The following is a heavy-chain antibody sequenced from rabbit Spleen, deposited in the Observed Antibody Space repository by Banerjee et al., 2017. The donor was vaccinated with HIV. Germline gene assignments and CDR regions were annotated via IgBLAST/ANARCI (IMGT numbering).Heavy chain of an antibody. J-gene: IGHJ4*01. CDR1: GFSFSSKYW. CDR3: ARNFDL. Sequence: QSLEESGGDLVKPGASLTLTCTASGFSFSSKYWICWVRQAPGKGLEWIACIYVGSSSNTYYASWAKGRFTISKTSSTTVTLQMTSLTAADTATYFCARNFDLWGPGTLVTVS. V-gene: IGHV1S40*01. CDR2: IYVGSSSNT.